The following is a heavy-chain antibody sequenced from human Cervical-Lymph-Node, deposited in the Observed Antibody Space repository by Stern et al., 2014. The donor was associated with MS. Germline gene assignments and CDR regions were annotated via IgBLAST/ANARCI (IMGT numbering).Heavy chain of an antibody. CDR3: ARGELKEGLVRGMDV. J-gene: IGHJ6*02. V-gene: IGHV1-69*01. Sequence: QEQLVQSGAEVKKPGSSVKVSCKASESTFSSYAISWARQAPGQGLEWKGGSIPIFGTANYAQKFQGRVTITADESTSTAYMELSSLRSEDTAVYYCARGELKEGLVRGMDVWGQGTTVTVSS. CDR1: ESTFSSYA. D-gene: IGHD1-26*01. CDR2: SIPIFGTA.